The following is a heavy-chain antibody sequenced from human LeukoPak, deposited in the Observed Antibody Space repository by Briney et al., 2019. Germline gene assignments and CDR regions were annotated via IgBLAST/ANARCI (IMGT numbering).Heavy chain of an antibody. J-gene: IGHJ6*03. Sequence: GGSLRLSCAASGFKVSGRYMSWVRQAPGRGLEWVSVIYSGGSTYYADSVKGRFIISRDNLKNTVFLQVNSLRVEDTAVYYCARDNGAGYYYYLDVWGKGTTVTVSS. CDR2: IYSGGST. CDR1: GFKVSGRY. CDR3: ARDNGAGYYYYLDV. V-gene: IGHV3-53*01. D-gene: IGHD6-19*01.